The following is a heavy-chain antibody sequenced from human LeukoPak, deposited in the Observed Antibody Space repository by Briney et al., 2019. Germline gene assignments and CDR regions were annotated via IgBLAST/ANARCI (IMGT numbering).Heavy chain of an antibody. Sequence: SETLSLTCTVSGGSISSSSYYWGWIRQPPGKGLEWIGSIYYSGSTYYNPSLKSRVTISVDTSKNQFSLKLSSVTAADTAVYYCAREKVLRFLEWLPLGSHYFDYWGQGTLVTVSS. J-gene: IGHJ4*02. CDR3: AREKVLRFLEWLPLGSHYFDY. CDR1: GGSISSSSYY. V-gene: IGHV4-39*07. D-gene: IGHD3-3*01. CDR2: IYYSGST.